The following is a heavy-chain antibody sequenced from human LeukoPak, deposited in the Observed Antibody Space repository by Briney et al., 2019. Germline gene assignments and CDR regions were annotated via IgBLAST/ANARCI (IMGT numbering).Heavy chain of an antibody. Sequence: PGGSLRLSCAASGFTFSSYSMNWVRQAPWKGLEWVSSISSSSSYIYYADSVKGRFTISRDNSKNTLYLQMNSLRAEDTAVYYCAKAMEARLGVALDYWGQGTLVTVSS. CDR1: GFTFSSYS. D-gene: IGHD3-10*01. CDR3: AKAMEARLGVALDY. V-gene: IGHV3-21*04. CDR2: ISSSSSYI. J-gene: IGHJ4*02.